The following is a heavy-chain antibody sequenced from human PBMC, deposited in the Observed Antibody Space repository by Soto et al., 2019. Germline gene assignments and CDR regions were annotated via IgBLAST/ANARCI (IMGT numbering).Heavy chain of an antibody. J-gene: IGHJ4*02. V-gene: IGHV3-72*01. Sequence: EVQLVESGGGLVQPGGSLRLSCAVSGFTLSDHFMDWVRQAPGKGLEWVGRTKHKVSSYATEYAEYVKGRFTISSDDSFSPHYRTMSSLQTEDTAVYDCVAYLRCYVHWGQGRLGSVSS. CDR3: VAYLRCYVH. D-gene: IGHD2-15*01. CDR2: TKHKVSSYAT. CDR1: GFTLSDHF.